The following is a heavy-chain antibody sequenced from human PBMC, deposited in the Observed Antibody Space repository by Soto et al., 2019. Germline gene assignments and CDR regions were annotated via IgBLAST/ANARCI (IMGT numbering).Heavy chain of an antibody. CDR2: ISWNSGPI. J-gene: IGHJ4*02. Sequence: EVQLVESGGGLVQPGRSLRLSCAASGFTFADYAIHWVRQAPGKCLEWVSGISWNSGPICYADSVKGRFTISRDNAKNSLCLQMNSLRAEDTALYYCAKEGYCISTSCYGYEFAYWGQGTLVTVSS. D-gene: IGHD2-2*01. CDR1: GFTFADYA. CDR3: AKEGYCISTSCYGYEFAY. V-gene: IGHV3-9*01.